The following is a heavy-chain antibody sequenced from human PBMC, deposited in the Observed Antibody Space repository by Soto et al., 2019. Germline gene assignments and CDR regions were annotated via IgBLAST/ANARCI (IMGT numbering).Heavy chain of an antibody. V-gene: IGHV4-34*01. Sequence: SETLSLTCAVYGGSFSGYYWSWIRRPPGKGLEWFGEINHSGSTNYNPSLKSRVTISVDTSKNQFSLKLSSATAADTAVYYCARSLYYGSGSYGSYYYYGLDVWGQGTTVTVSS. CDR2: INHSGST. J-gene: IGHJ6*01. CDR3: ARSLYYGSGSYGSYYYYGLDV. CDR1: GGSFSGYY. D-gene: IGHD3-10*01.